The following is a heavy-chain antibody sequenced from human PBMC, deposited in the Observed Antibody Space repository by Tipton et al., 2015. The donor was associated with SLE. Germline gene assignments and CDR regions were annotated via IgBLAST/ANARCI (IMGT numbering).Heavy chain of an antibody. CDR1: GDSFTNDAHY. J-gene: IGHJ2*01. CDR2: IHNTGST. V-gene: IGHV4-61*02. D-gene: IGHD6-25*01. Sequence: LSLTCTVSGDSFTNDAHYWGWIRQTAGKGLEWLGRIHNTGSTYYNPSLKSRVTISLDTFTNQFSRRLTSVTAADTAEYYCVRIIRADWYFDLWGRGTLVTVPS. CDR3: VRIIRADWYFDL.